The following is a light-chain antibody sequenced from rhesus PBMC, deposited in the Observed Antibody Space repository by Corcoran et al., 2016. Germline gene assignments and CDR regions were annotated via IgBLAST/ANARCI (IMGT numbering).Light chain of an antibody. V-gene: IGKV3-42*03. CDR2: GES. Sequence: EIVMTQSPATLSLSPGESATLSCRASQSVSSSLTWYQQQPGQSPRLLIFGESRRARGIQARLSGSGSGTQFTLTISSLEPEDFAVYYCQQYNNWYSFGQGTKVEIK. CDR1: QSVSSS. J-gene: IGKJ2*01. CDR3: QQYNNWYS.